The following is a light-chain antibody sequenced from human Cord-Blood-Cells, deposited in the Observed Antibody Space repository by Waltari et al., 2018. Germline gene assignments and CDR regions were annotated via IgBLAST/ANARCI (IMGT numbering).Light chain of an antibody. V-gene: IGLV2-11*01. CDR3: CSYAGSYTDV. Sequence: QSALTQPRSVSGSPGQSVTISCTGTSSDVGGYNYVSWYQQHPGKAPQLMIYDVSKPPSGVPVRFSGSKSGTTASLTFSGLQAGDEADYSCCSYAGSYTDVFGTGTKVTVL. CDR2: DVS. J-gene: IGLJ1*01. CDR1: SSDVGGYNY.